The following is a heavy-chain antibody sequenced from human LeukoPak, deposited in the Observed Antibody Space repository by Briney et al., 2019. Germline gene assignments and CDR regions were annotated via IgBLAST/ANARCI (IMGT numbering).Heavy chain of an antibody. Sequence: GGSLRLSCAASGFTFSSYAMIWVREAPGKRLECCSAISGSGGSTYYADSVKGRFTISRDNSKNTLHLQINSLRAEDTAVYYCAKHTGGRYPYYFDYWGQGTLVTVSS. CDR3: AKHTGGRYPYYFDY. CDR2: ISGSGGST. CDR1: GFTFSSYA. J-gene: IGHJ4*02. D-gene: IGHD2-8*02. V-gene: IGHV3-23*01.